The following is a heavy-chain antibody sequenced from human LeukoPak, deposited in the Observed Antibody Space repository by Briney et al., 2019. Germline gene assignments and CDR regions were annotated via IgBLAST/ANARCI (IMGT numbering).Heavy chain of an antibody. J-gene: IGHJ6*03. Sequence: SETLSLTCAVYGGSFSGYYWSWIRQPPGKGLEWIGEINHSGSTNYNPSLKSRVTISVDTSKNQFSLKLSSVTAADTAVYYCARDQFTAEQLVPYYYYYMDVWGKGTTVTVSS. V-gene: IGHV4-34*01. CDR2: INHSGST. D-gene: IGHD6-6*01. CDR3: ARDQFTAEQLVPYYYYYMDV. CDR1: GGSFSGYY.